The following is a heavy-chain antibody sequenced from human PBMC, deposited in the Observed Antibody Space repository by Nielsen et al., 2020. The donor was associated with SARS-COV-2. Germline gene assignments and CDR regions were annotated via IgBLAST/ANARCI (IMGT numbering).Heavy chain of an antibody. CDR3: ASLGTYYYDSSGPRAPYYFDY. CDR2: IYSGGST. V-gene: IGHV3-53*01. J-gene: IGHJ4*02. D-gene: IGHD3-22*01. Sequence: GESLKISCAASGFTVSSNYMSWVRQAPGKGLEWVSVIYSGGSTYYADSVKGRFTISRDNSKNTLYLQMNSLRAEDTAVYYCASLGTYYYDSSGPRAPYYFDYWCQGTLVTVSS. CDR1: GFTVSSNY.